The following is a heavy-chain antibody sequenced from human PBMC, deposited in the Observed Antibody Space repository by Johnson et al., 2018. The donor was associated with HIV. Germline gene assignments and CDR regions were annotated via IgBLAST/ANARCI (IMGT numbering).Heavy chain of an antibody. Sequence: QVQLVESGGGVVQPGRSLRLSCVASGFTFSNYGMHWVRQAPGKGLEWVAVISYDGLKKYYAGSVQGRFSISRDNSKDTLYLQMNKLRIEDTALYYCAKDGGKWSYSFDVWGQGTMVSVSS. J-gene: IGHJ3*01. CDR2: ISYDGLKK. D-gene: IGHD2-8*01. CDR3: AKDGGKWSYSFDV. CDR1: GFTFSNYG. V-gene: IGHV3-30*18.